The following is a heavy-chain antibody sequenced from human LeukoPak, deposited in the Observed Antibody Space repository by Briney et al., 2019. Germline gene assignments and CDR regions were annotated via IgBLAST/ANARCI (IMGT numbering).Heavy chain of an antibody. CDR3: VWRRQWYFDL. CDR2: TYSDGYT. J-gene: IGHJ2*01. D-gene: IGHD6-25*01. V-gene: IGHV3-53*01. Sequence: PGGSLRLSCAAPGVNVKNNYMSWVRQAPGKGPERVSVTYSDGYTSFADSVAGRFTFSRDTSRNTMFLQMTSLRVDDSAVYYCVWRRQWYFDLWGRGSLVTVSS. CDR1: GVNVKNNY.